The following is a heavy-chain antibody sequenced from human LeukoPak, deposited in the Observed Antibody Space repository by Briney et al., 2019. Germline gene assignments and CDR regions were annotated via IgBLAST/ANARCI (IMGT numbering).Heavy chain of an antibody. CDR2: TYYRSKWYN. D-gene: IGHD3-10*01. CDR1: GDSVSSNSAA. V-gene: IGHV6-1*01. J-gene: IGHJ6*03. Sequence: SQTLSLTCAISGDSVSSNSAAWNWIRQSPSRGLEWLGRTYYRSKWYNDYAVSVKSRITINPDTSKNQFSLQLNSVTPEDTAVYYCARAPDYGSGSYWSYYYYYMDVWGKGTMVTVSS. CDR3: ARAPDYGSGSYWSYYYYYMDV.